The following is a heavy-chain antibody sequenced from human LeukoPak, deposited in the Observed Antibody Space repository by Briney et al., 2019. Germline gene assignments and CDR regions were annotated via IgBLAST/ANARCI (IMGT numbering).Heavy chain of an antibody. D-gene: IGHD5-24*01. CDR3: ARVEAVEMATMQFDY. CDR1: GGSISSSSYY. CDR2: IYYSGST. J-gene: IGHJ4*02. V-gene: IGHV4-39*01. Sequence: SETLSLTCTVSGGSISSSSYYWGWIRQPPGKGLEWIGSIYYSGSTYYNPSLKSRVTISVDTSKNQFSLKLSSVTAADTAVYYCARVEAVEMATMQFDYWGQGTLVTVSS.